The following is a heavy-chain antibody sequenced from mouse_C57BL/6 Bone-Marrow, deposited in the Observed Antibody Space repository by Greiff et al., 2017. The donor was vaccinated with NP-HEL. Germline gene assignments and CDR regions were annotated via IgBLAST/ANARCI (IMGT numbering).Heavy chain of an antibody. CDR2: INPSNGGT. V-gene: IGHV1-53*01. CDR3: ARDTTVVDYYYAMDY. CDR1: GYTFTSYW. J-gene: IGHJ4*01. Sequence: QVQLQQPGTELVKPGASVKLSCKASGYTFTSYWMHWVKQRPGQGLEWIGNINPSNGGTNYNEKFKSKATLTVDKSSSTAYMQLSSLTSEDSAVYYCARDTTVVDYYYAMDYWGQGTSVTVSS. D-gene: IGHD1-1*01.